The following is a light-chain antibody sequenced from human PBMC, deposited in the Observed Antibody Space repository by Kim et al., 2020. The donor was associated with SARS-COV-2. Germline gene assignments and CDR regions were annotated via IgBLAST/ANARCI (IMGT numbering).Light chain of an antibody. Sequence: YVTPKEKVTITCRASQSIGSRLHWYQQKPDQSPKLLIKNASQSFSGVPSRFSGSGSGTDFTLTINSLEAEDAATYYCHQSNSLPYTFGQGTKLEI. CDR2: NAS. CDR3: HQSNSLPYT. V-gene: IGKV6-21*01. CDR1: QSIGSR. J-gene: IGKJ2*01.